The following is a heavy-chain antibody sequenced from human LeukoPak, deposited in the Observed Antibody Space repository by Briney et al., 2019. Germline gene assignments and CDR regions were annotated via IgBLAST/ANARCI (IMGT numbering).Heavy chain of an antibody. CDR2: INPSGGTT. D-gene: IGHD3-10*01. J-gene: IGHJ6*03. Sequence: ASVKVSCKASGYTFSSSYMHWVRQAPGQGLEWMGIINPSGGTTIYAQRFQGRVTMTRDTSTSTVYMELSRLRSDDTAVYYCASSGVAYYYGSGSYTDYYYYMDVWGKGTTVTVSS. CDR3: ASSGVAYYYGSGSYTDYYYYMDV. CDR1: GYTFSSSY. V-gene: IGHV1-46*01.